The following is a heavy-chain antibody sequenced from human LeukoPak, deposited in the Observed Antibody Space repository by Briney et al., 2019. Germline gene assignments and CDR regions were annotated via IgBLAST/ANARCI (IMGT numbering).Heavy chain of an antibody. D-gene: IGHD5-24*01. CDR3: GRYGLSGNGYTSYFYYGMDF. CDR1: GHSFSKYW. J-gene: IGHJ6*02. V-gene: IGHV5-51*01. CDR2: IYSDGSLI. Sequence: GESLKISCTASGHSFSKYWIGWVRQTPGKGLEWMGFIYSDGSLIRYSPSFEGQVTISADNSINTAYLQWNSLKASDTAMYYCGRYGLSGNGYTSYFYYGMDFWGQGTAVTVSS.